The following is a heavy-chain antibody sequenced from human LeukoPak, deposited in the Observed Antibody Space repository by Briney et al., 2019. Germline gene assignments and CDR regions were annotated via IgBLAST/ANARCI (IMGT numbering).Heavy chain of an antibody. D-gene: IGHD2-15*01. CDR1: GFTFSNYA. Sequence: GGSLILSCAASGFTFSNYAMSWVRQAPGKGLEWVSVISGSGGSTYYADSVKGRFTISRDNSKNTLFLQMNSLRAEDTAVYYCAKGILSVNDYWGQGTLVTVSS. CDR2: ISGSGGST. J-gene: IGHJ4*02. CDR3: AKGILSVNDY. V-gene: IGHV3-23*01.